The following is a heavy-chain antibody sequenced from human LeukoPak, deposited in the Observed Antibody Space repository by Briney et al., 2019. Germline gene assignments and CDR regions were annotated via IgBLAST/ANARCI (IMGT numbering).Heavy chain of an antibody. D-gene: IGHD6-19*01. CDR3: AKCAYSSGWYFDL. J-gene: IGHJ2*01. CDR2: IGTAGDT. Sequence: GGSLRLSCAASGFTFSSYDMHWVRQATGKGLEWVSAIGTAGDTYYPGSVKGRFTISRDNSKNTLYLQMNSLRAEDTAVYYCAKCAYSSGWYFDLWGRGTLVTVSS. V-gene: IGHV3-13*01. CDR1: GFTFSSYD.